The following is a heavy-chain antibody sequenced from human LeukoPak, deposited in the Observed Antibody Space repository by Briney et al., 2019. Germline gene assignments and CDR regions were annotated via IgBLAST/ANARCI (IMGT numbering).Heavy chain of an antibody. V-gene: IGHV1-2*02. CDR2: INPNSGGT. D-gene: IGHD4-17*01. CDR1: RYTFTYNY. CDR3: ATGSTVTTLPYFYYFIHI. Sequence: ASVKVSCKASRYTFTYNYMHWVGPAPGGGLELMGWINPNSGGTNYAQKFQGRVTMTRDTSINTAYMELNRLKSDDTAVYYCATGSTVTTLPYFYYFIHIWGKGTTVTISS. J-gene: IGHJ6*03.